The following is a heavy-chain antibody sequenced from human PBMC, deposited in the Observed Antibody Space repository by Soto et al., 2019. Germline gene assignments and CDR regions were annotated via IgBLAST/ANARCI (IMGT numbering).Heavy chain of an antibody. CDR1: GFTFSNAW. J-gene: IGHJ6*02. V-gene: IGHV3-15*01. CDR3: ARDRRDTHYYYYGMDV. Sequence: GGSLRLSCAASGFTFSNAWMSWVRQAPGKGLEWVGRIKSKTDGGTTDYAAPVKGRFTISRDDSKNTLYLQMNSLRAEDTAVYYCARDRRDTHYYYYGMDVWGQGTTVTVSS. CDR2: IKSKTDGGTT.